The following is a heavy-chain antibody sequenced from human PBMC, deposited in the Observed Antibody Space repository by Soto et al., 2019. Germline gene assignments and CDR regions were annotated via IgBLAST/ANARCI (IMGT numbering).Heavy chain of an antibody. V-gene: IGHV3-74*01. CDR1: GFTFSYYW. CDR3: ARGQWGAFDL. Sequence: DVQLVESGGGSVQPGGSLSLSCAATGFTFSYYWMHWVRQAPGKGLVWVSRIHSDGSSTTDADSVKGRFTISRDNAKNAVFLRMISLGAEDTAVYYCARGQWGAFDLWGRGAMVTVAS. D-gene: IGHD1-26*01. CDR2: IHSDGSST. J-gene: IGHJ3*01.